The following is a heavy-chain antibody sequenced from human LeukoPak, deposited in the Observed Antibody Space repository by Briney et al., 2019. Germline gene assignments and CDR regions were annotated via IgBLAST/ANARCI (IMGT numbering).Heavy chain of an antibody. Sequence: SETLSLTCTVSGGSISNHFWSWIRQPPGKGLEWIGEINHSGSTNYNPSLKSRVTISVDTSKNQFSLKLSSVTAADTAVYYCASLTYATYYDVSGGYYFGHWGQGTLVTVSS. D-gene: IGHD3-22*01. CDR1: GGSISNHF. CDR2: INHSGST. V-gene: IGHV4-34*01. CDR3: ASLTYATYYDVSGGYYFGH. J-gene: IGHJ4*02.